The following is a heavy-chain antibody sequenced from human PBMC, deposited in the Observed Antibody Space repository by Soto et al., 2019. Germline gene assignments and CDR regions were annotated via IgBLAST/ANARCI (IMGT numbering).Heavy chain of an antibody. CDR2: ISHDGSNK. J-gene: IGHJ5*02. Sequence: QVQLVESGGGVVQPGRSLRLSCAASGFTFSSYGMHWVRQAPGKGLEWVAVISHDGSNKYYGDSVKGRFTISRDNSKNTRYRQMNRRRAEDMAVYYCAKDNCISTSCYRLYNWFDPWGQGTLVTVSS. CDR3: AKDNCISTSCYRLYNWFDP. V-gene: IGHV3-30*18. D-gene: IGHD2-2*01. CDR1: GFTFSSYG.